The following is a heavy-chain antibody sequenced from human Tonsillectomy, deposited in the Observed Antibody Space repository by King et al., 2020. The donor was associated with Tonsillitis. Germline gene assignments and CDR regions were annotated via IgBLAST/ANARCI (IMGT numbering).Heavy chain of an antibody. CDR2: ISYDGSNK. J-gene: IGHJ6*02. D-gene: IGHD6-25*01. Sequence: VQLVESGGGVVQPGRSLRLSCAASGFTFSSYAMYWVRQAPGKGLVWVAVISYDGSNKYYADSVKGRFTISRDNSKNTLYLKMNSLRTEDTAVYFCARDLRPSRGMERAHYFYYYGMDVWGQGTTVTVSS. V-gene: IGHV3-30*04. CDR3: ARDLRPSRGMERAHYFYYYGMDV. CDR1: GFTFSSYA.